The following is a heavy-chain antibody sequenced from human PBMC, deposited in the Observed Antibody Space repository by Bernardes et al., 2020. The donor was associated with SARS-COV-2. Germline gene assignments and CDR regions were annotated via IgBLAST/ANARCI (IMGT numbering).Heavy chain of an antibody. Sequence: GGSLRLSCAASGSTFSNAWMSWVRQAPGKGLQWVGRIKSKTDGGTTDYAAPVKGRFTISRDDSKNTLYLQMNSLKTEDTAVYYCTTDSGYCSGGSCDEVPPSFDYWGQGTLVTVSS. D-gene: IGHD2-15*01. CDR3: TTDSGYCSGGSCDEVPPSFDY. J-gene: IGHJ4*02. CDR1: GSTFSNAW. V-gene: IGHV3-15*01. CDR2: IKSKTDGGTT.